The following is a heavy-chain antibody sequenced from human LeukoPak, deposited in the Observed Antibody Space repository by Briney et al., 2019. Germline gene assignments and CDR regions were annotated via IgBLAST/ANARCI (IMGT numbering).Heavy chain of an antibody. D-gene: IGHD5-12*01. Sequence: PSETLSLTCTVSGGSISSYYWSWIRRPPGKGLEWIGYIYYSGSTNYNPSLKSRVTISVDTSKNQFSLKLSSVTAADTAVYYCARATRGWLRKGYFDYWGQGTLVTVSS. CDR2: IYYSGST. CDR3: ARATRGWLRKGYFDY. CDR1: GGSISSYY. V-gene: IGHV4-59*01. J-gene: IGHJ4*02.